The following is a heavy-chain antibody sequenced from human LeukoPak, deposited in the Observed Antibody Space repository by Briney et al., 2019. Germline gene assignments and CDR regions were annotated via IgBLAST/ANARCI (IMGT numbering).Heavy chain of an antibody. CDR1: GFTFSSYT. V-gene: IGHV3-30*04. Sequence: GGSLRLSCAASGFTFSSYTMHWVRQAPGKGLEWVAFVLYDGSDQYYADSVKGRFTISRDNSKNTLYLQMNSLRAEDTAVYYCARRRYYYDSSGRTTYYYMDVWGKGTTVTVSS. CDR2: VLYDGSDQ. D-gene: IGHD3-22*01. CDR3: ARRRYYYDSSGRTTYYYMDV. J-gene: IGHJ6*03.